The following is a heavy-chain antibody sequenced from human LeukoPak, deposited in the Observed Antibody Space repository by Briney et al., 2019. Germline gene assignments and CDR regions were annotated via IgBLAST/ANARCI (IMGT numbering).Heavy chain of an antibody. CDR2: IYYSGST. CDR3: ARDPVFRYYYDSSGDDAFDI. D-gene: IGHD3-22*01. CDR1: GGSISSSSYY. J-gene: IGHJ3*02. V-gene: IGHV4-39*07. Sequence: SETLSLTCTGSGGSISSSSYYWGWIRQPPGKGLEWIGSIYYSGSTYYNPSLKSRVTISVDTSKNQFSLKLSSVTAADTAVYYCARDPVFRYYYDSSGDDAFDIWGQGTMVTVSS.